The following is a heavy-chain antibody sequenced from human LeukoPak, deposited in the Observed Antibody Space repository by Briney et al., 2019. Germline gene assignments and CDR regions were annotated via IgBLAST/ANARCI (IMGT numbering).Heavy chain of an antibody. CDR1: GGSISGSNW. D-gene: IGHD4-11*01. V-gene: IGHV4-4*02. J-gene: IGHJ5*02. Sequence: KPSGTLSLTCTVSGGSISGSNWWSWVRQSPGKGLEWIGRIYTSGSTNYNPSLKSRVTISVDTSKNQFSLKLSSVTAADTAVYYCARVTVTTIDPWGQGTLVTVSS. CDR3: ARVTVTTIDP. CDR2: IYTSGST.